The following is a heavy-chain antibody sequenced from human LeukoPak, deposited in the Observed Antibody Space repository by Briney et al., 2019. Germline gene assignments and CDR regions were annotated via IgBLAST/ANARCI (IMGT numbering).Heavy chain of an antibody. CDR3: VKEEAPYYDIMTGYSAFDY. Sequence: GGSLRPSCAASGFTFDIIGMHWVRQPPGKGLEWVSGIISNSDSIAYADSVKGRFTISRDSAKKSLYLQMNSLRAGDTALYYCVKEEAPYYDIMTGYSAFDYWGQGTLVSVSS. J-gene: IGHJ4*02. CDR2: IISNSDSI. CDR1: GFTFDIIG. V-gene: IGHV3-9*01. D-gene: IGHD3-9*01.